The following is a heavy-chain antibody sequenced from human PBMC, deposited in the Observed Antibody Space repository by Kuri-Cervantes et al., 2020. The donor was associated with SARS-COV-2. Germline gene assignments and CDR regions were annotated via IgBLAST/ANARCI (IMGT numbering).Heavy chain of an antibody. J-gene: IGHJ3*02. CDR2: IYSGGGT. V-gene: IGHV3-53*01. Sequence: GGSLRLSCAASGFTVSSNYMSWVRQAPGKGLEWVSVIYSGGGTYYADSVKGRFTISRDNYKNTLYLQMNSLRAEDTAAYYCARRESWKGDFDIWGQGTMVTVSS. CDR1: GFTVSSNY. D-gene: IGHD1-1*01. CDR3: ARRESWKGDFDI.